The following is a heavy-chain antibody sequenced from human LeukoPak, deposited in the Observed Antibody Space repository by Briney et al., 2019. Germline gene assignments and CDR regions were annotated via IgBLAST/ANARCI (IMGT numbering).Heavy chain of an antibody. CDR3: ARVAAADWYFDL. CDR1: GGSISSYY. J-gene: IGHJ2*01. D-gene: IGHD6-13*01. CDR2: IYYSGST. V-gene: IGHV4-59*01. Sequence: SSETLSLTCTVSGGSISSYYWSWIRQPPGKGLEWIGYIYYSGSTNYNPSLKSRVTISVDTSKNQFSLKLSSVTAADTAVYYCARVAAADWYFDLWGRGTLVTVSS.